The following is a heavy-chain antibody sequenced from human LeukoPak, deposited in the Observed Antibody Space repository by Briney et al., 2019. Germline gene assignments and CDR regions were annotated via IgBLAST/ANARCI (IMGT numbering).Heavy chain of an antibody. CDR3: ATTTIRLGY. Sequence: PSETLSLTCTVSGYSISSGYYWGWIRQPPGKGLEWIGSFYDSGNTYYNPSLKSRVAISVDTSKNQFSLKLSSVTAADTAVYYCATTTIRLGYWGQGTLVTVSS. V-gene: IGHV4-38-2*02. CDR2: FYDSGNT. J-gene: IGHJ4*02. D-gene: IGHD1-26*01. CDR1: GYSISSGYY.